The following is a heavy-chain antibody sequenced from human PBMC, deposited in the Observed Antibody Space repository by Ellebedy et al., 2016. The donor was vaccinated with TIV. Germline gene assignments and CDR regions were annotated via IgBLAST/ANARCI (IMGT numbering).Heavy chain of an antibody. V-gene: IGHV1-18*01. D-gene: IGHD5-12*01. J-gene: IGHJ4*02. CDR3: ARVMVGYSGYGAKIYYFDY. CDR2: ISAYNVNT. Sequence: AASVKVSCKASGYTFTSYGISWVRQAPGQGLEWMGWISAYNVNTKYAQKLQGRVTMTTDTSTNTAYMELRRLRSDDTAVYYCARVMVGYSGYGAKIYYFDYWGQGTLVTVSS. CDR1: GYTFTSYG.